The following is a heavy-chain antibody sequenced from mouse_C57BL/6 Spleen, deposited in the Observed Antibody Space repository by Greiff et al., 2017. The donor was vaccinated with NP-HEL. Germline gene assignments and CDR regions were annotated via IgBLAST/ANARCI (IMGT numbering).Heavy chain of an antibody. CDR3: AQTAELYAMDY. CDR2: IYPGDGDT. J-gene: IGHJ4*01. CDR1: GYAFSSSW. V-gene: IGHV1-82*01. D-gene: IGHD3-2*01. Sequence: QVQLQQSGPELVKPGASVKISCKASGYAFSSSWMNWVKQRPGKGLEWIGRIYPGDGDTNYNGKFKGKATLTADKSSSTAYMQLSSLTSEDSAVYFCAQTAELYAMDYWGQGTSVTVSS.